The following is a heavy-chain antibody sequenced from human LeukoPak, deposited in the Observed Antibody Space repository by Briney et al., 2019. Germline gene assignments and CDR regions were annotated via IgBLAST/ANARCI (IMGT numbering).Heavy chain of an antibody. J-gene: IGHJ3*02. CDR1: GGTFSSYA. CDR3: ARGPDIVVLNNAFDI. D-gene: IGHD2-2*01. Sequence: SVKVSCKASGGTFSSYAISWVRQAPGQGLEWMGRIIPILGIANYAQKFQGRVTITADKSTSTAYMELSSLRSEDTAVYYCARGPDIVVLNNAFDIWGQGTMVTVSS. V-gene: IGHV1-69*04. CDR2: IIPILGIA.